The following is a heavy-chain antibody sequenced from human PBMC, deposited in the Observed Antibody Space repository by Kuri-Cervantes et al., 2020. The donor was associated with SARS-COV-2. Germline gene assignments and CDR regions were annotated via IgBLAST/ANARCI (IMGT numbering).Heavy chain of an antibody. CDR3: ANVDTAVYFDY. J-gene: IGHJ4*02. V-gene: IGHV4-39*01. CDR1: GGSISSSSYY. Sequence: SESLSLTCTVSGGSISSSSYYWGWIRQPPGKGLEGIGSIYYSGSTYYNPSLKSRVTISVDTSKNQFSLKLSSVTAADTAVYYCANVDTAVYFDYWGQGTLVTVSS. D-gene: IGHD5-18*01. CDR2: IYYSGST.